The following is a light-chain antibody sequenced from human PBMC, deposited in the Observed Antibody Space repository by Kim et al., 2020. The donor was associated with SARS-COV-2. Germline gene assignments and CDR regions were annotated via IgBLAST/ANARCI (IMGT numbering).Light chain of an antibody. CDR1: QSVDSN. J-gene: IGKJ2*01. CDR3: QQYSHWPPYT. CDR2: GAS. V-gene: IGKV3-15*01. Sequence: EIVMTQSPATLSVSPGERVTLSCRASQSVDSNLAWYQQKPGQAPRLLIYGASTRATDIPARFSGSGSGTEFTLIISSLQSEDFAVYYCQQYSHWPPYTCGQRTKLEIK.